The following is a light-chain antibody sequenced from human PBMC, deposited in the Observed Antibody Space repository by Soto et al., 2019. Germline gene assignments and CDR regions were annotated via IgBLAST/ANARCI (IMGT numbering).Light chain of an antibody. CDR3: SSYTNSNTLV. V-gene: IGLV2-14*01. CDR1: SSDVGGYNY. J-gene: IGLJ1*01. CDR2: EVS. Sequence: QSVLTQPASVSGSPGQSITISCTGTSSDVGGYNYVSWYQHHPGKAPKLMIYEVSNRPSGISSRFSGSKSGNTASLTISGLQAEDEADYYCSSYTNSNTLVFGTGTKVTXL.